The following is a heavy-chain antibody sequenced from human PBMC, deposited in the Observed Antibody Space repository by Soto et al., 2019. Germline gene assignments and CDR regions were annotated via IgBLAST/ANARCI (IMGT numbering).Heavy chain of an antibody. CDR1: GFTFDDYA. CDR2: ISWISGSI. J-gene: IGHJ4*02. Sequence: GGSLRLSCAASGFTFDDYAMHWVRQAPGKGLEWVSGISWISGSIGYADSVKGRFTISRDNAKNSLYLQMNNLRAEDTALYYCAKAVGAAAGPYFDYWGQGTLVTVSS. V-gene: IGHV3-9*01. D-gene: IGHD6-13*01. CDR3: AKAVGAAAGPYFDY.